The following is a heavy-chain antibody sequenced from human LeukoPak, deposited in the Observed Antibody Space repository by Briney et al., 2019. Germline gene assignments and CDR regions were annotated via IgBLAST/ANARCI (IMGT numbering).Heavy chain of an antibody. J-gene: IGHJ6*02. V-gene: IGHV3-23*01. CDR2: ITGCGGTT. Sequence: GGSLRLSCAASRFTFSAYSMSWVRQAPGKGRESVLAITGCGGTTSYADSVKRRFTISTDYSKHTLYLQMNSLRSEYTAAYYCARGGIFYGMDFWGQGTPVTVSS. CDR1: RFTFSAYS. D-gene: IGHD3-16*01. CDR3: ARGGIFYGMDF.